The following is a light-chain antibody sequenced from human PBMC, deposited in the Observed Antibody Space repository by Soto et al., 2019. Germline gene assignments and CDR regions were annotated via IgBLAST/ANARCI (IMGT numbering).Light chain of an antibody. J-gene: IGKJ4*01. CDR3: QQRRDWPLT. CDR1: QSINDY. Sequence: EIVLTQSPATLSLSPGERATLSCRASQSINDYLIWYQQKPAQAPRLLIHDASSRATGIPARFSGSGSGTDFTLTISSLEPEDFAVYYCQQRRDWPLTFGGGTNVE. V-gene: IGKV3-11*01. CDR2: DAS.